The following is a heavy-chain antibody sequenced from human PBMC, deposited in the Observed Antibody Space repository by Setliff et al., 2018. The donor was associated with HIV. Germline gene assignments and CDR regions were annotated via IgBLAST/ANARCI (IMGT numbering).Heavy chain of an antibody. CDR2: IVPILNTG. CDR1: GGTFRSHE. D-gene: IGHD3-22*01. Sequence: ASVKVSCKASGGTFRSHEISWVRQAPGQGLEWMGGIVPILNTGNYAPKFQGRVTITADESTTTAYMEQSSLRSEDTAVYYCARIPNHSSGSDYWGQGTPVTVSS. V-gene: IGHV1-69*13. CDR3: ARIPNHSSGSDY. J-gene: IGHJ4*02.